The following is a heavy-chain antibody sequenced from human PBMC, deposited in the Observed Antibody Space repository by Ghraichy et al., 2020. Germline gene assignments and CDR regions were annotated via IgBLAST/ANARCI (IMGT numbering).Heavy chain of an antibody. CDR2: LYSGSST. Sequence: GGSLKLSCVASGFTVSSNYMSWVRQAPGKGLEWVSVLYSGSSTFYADSVKGRFIISRDNSKNTLYLQMNSLRAEDTAVYYCARAYSGYYYYGMDVWGQGTTVTVSS. D-gene: IGHD1-26*01. CDR1: GFTVSSNY. V-gene: IGHV3-53*01. J-gene: IGHJ6*02. CDR3: ARAYSGYYYYGMDV.